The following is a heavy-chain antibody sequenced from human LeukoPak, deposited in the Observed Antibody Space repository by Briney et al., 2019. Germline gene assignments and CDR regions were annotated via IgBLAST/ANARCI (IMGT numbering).Heavy chain of an antibody. D-gene: IGHD4-17*01. J-gene: IGHJ6*02. CDR1: GFTFSNAW. Sequence: PGGSLRLSCAASGFTFSNAWMSWVRQAPGKGLEWVGRIKSKTDGGTTDYAAPVKGRFTISRDDSKNTLYLQMNSLKTEDTAVYYCTTEGLLGDYLDYYYYGMDVWGQGTTVTVSS. CDR3: TTEGLLGDYLDYYYYGMDV. CDR2: IKSKTDGGTT. V-gene: IGHV3-15*01.